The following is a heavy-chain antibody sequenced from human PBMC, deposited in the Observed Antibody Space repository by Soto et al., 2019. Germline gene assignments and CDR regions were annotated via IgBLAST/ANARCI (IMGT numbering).Heavy chain of an antibody. J-gene: IGHJ6*02. D-gene: IGHD2-2*02. CDR3: ARDLSGYGSRTSCYTVGSYYYGMDV. Sequence: QTLSLTCAISGDSVSSNSAAWNWIRQSPSRGLEWLGRTYYRSKWYNDYAVSVKSRITINPDTSKNQFSLQLNAVTPEDTAVYYCARDLSGYGSRTSCYTVGSYYYGMDVWGQGTTVTVSS. CDR2: TYYRSKWYN. CDR1: GDSVSSNSAA. V-gene: IGHV6-1*01.